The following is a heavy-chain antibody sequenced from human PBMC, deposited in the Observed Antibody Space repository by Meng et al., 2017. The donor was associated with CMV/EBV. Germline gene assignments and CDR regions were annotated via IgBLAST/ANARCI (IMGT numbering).Heavy chain of an antibody. V-gene: IGHV4-39*07. D-gene: IGHD6-13*01. Sequence: TFYGGSISSTSRYLSWSRQPPGKGLEWIGSINYSDRTTKNPSIKRRVTITIDASKTQFSLKVRSVPAADTAVYYYGGSIAAAGSFDYWGQGTLVTVSS. J-gene: IGHJ4*02. CDR1: GGSISSTSRY. CDR3: GGSIAAAGSFDY. CDR2: INYSDRT.